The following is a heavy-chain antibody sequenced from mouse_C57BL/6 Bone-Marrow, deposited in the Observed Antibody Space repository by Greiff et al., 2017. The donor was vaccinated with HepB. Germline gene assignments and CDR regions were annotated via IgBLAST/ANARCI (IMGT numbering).Heavy chain of an antibody. D-gene: IGHD1-1*01. CDR3: TTRGYGSSTDY. CDR2: IDPENGDT. V-gene: IGHV14-4*01. Sequence: DVKLQESGAELVRPGASVKLSCTASGFNIKDDYMHWVKQRPEQGLEWIGWIDPENGDTEYASKFQGKATITADTSSNTAYLQLSSLTSEDTAVYYCTTRGYGSSTDYWGQGTTLTVSS. J-gene: IGHJ2*01. CDR1: GFNIKDDY.